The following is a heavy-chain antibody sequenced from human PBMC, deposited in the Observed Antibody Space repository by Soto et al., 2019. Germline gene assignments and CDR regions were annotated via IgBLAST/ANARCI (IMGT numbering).Heavy chain of an antibody. CDR2: IWYDGSNK. Sequence: GGSLRLSCAASGFTFSSYGMHWVRQAPGKGLEWVAVIWYDGSNKYYADSVKGRFTISRDNSKNTLYLQMNSLRAEDTAVYYCARTPVAGPTGYYYYYMDVWGKGTTVTVSS. V-gene: IGHV3-33*01. D-gene: IGHD6-19*01. CDR3: ARTPVAGPTGYYYYYMDV. CDR1: GFTFSSYG. J-gene: IGHJ6*03.